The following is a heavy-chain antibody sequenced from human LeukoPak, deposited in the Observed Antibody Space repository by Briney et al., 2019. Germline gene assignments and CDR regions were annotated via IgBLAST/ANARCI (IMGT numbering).Heavy chain of an antibody. J-gene: IGHJ4*02. CDR1: GYTLTDYY. D-gene: IGHD3-22*01. V-gene: IGHV1-2*06. Sequence: ASVKVSCKASGYTLTDYYMHWVRQAPGQGLEWMGRINPNSGGTNYAQKFQGRVTTTRDTSISTVYMELSRLRSDDTAVYYCARVGHYESSGYYEYWGQGTLVTVSS. CDR3: ARVGHYESSGYYEY. CDR2: INPNSGGT.